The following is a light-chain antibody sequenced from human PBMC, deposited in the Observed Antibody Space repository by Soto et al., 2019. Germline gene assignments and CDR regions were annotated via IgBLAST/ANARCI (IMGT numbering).Light chain of an antibody. Sequence: IVLTQSPGTLSLSPGDRATLSCRASQSVSSSDLAWYQQKPGQAPRLLIYGASTRATGIPDRFSGSGSGKDFTLTISRLEPEDFAVYYFLQYGGSPLYTFGQGTKLEI. V-gene: IGKV3-20*01. J-gene: IGKJ2*01. CDR2: GAS. CDR3: LQYGGSPLYT. CDR1: QSVSSSD.